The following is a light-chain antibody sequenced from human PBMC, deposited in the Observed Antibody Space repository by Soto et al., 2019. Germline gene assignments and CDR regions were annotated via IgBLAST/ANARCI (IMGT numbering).Light chain of an antibody. CDR2: GAS. Sequence: EIVLTQSPGTLSLSPGKRATLSCRASQTISSSSLAWYQQRPGQAPRLLIYGASSRATGIPDRFSGRGSGTDFTLTINGLEPEDFAVYYCQHYENTPPSVTFGPGTKVDIK. V-gene: IGKV3-20*01. J-gene: IGKJ3*01. CDR1: QTISSSS. CDR3: QHYENTPPSVT.